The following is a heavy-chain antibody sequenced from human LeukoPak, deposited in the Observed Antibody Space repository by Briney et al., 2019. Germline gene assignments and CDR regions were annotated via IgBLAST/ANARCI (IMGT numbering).Heavy chain of an antibody. D-gene: IGHD6-19*01. CDR3: AKDSGEGIAVASYFDY. CDR1: GFTFDDYA. Sequence: GGSLRLSCAASGFTFDDYAMHWVRQAPGKGLEWVSLISWDGGSTYYADSVKGRFTISRDNSKNPLYLQMNSLRAEDTALYYCAKDSGEGIAVASYFDYWGQGTLVTVSS. J-gene: IGHJ4*02. V-gene: IGHV3-43D*03. CDR2: ISWDGGST.